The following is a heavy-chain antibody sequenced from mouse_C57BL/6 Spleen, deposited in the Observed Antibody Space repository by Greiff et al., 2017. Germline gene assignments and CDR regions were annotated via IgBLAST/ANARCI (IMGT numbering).Heavy chain of an antibody. CDR1: GYTFTSYW. D-gene: IGHD2-4*01. CDR3: ARVSDDYDVYFDY. V-gene: IGHV1-64*01. Sequence: VQLQQPGAELVKPGASVKLSCKASGYTFTSYWMHWVKQRPGQGLEWIGMIHPNSGSTNYNEKFKSKATLTVDKSSSTAYMQLSSLTSEDSAVYYCARVSDDYDVYFDYWGQGTTLTVAS. CDR2: IHPNSGST. J-gene: IGHJ2*01.